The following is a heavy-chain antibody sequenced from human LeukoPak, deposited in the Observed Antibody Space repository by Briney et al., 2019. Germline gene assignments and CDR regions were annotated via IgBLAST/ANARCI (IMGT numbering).Heavy chain of an antibody. Sequence: GGSLRLSCVGSGFTFSVHWVRQVPGKGLEWLTFIRHDGTDQHYADSVRGRFTISRDNSKNTVYLQMNSLRPEDTALYYCAKDGNWASVSWGQGTLVTVSS. J-gene: IGHJ5*02. CDR3: AKDGNWASVS. CDR2: IRHDGTDQ. V-gene: IGHV3-30*02. CDR1: GFTFS. D-gene: IGHD7-27*01.